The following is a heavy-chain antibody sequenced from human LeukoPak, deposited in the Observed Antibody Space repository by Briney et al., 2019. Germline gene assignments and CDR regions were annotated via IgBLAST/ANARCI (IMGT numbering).Heavy chain of an antibody. CDR1: GGTFSSYA. CDR2: IIPIFGTA. J-gene: IGHJ4*02. D-gene: IGHD5-24*01. V-gene: IGHV1-69*13. CDR3: ARMSATTNQGGFDY. Sequence: SVKVSCKASGGTFSSYAISWVRQAPGQGREWRGGIIPIFGTANYAQKFQGRVTITADESTSTAYMELSSLRSEDTAVYYCARMSATTNQGGFDYWGQGTLVTVYS.